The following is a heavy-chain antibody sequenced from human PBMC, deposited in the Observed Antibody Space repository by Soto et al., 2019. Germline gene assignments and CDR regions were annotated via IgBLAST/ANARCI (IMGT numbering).Heavy chain of an antibody. D-gene: IGHD2-2*01. V-gene: IGHV1-18*01. CDR2: ISAYNGNT. CDR3: ASSFTSSQWRYGMDV. CDR1: GYTFSNYG. Sequence: QVQLVQSGAEVKKPGASVKVSCKASGYTFSNYGFSWVRQAPGQRLEWMGWISAYNGNTNYAQKVQGRVTMTTDTPTGTAYMELRSLRSDDTAVYYCASSFTSSQWRYGMDVWGQGTTVTVSS. J-gene: IGHJ6*02.